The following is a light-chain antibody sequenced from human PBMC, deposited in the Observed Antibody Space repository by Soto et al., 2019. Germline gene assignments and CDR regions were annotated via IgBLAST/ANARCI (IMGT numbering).Light chain of an antibody. Sequence: EIALTQSPGTLSLSPGERATLSCMASQSVSSTYLAWYQQRPGQAPRLLIYGASSRATGIPDRFSGSGSGTDFTLTISRLEPADFAVYYCQQYATSPWTFGQGTKVEIK. CDR3: QQYATSPWT. CDR1: QSVSSTY. J-gene: IGKJ1*01. CDR2: GAS. V-gene: IGKV3-20*01.